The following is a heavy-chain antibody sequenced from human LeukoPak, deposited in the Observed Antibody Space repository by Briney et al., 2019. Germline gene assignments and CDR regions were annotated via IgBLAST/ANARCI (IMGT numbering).Heavy chain of an antibody. CDR2: IIPIFGTA. J-gene: IGHJ4*02. CDR3: ARAPYCGGDCYSYYFDY. V-gene: IGHV1-69*13. CDR1: GGTFSSYA. Sequence: ASVKVSCKASGGTFSSYAISWVRQAPGQGLEWMRGIIPIFGTANYAQKFQGRVTITADESTSTAYMELSSLRSEDTAVYYCARAPYCGGDCYSYYFDYWGQGTLVTVSS. D-gene: IGHD2-21*02.